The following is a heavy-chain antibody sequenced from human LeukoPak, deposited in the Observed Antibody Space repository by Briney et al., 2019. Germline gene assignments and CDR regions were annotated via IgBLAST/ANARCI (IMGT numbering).Heavy chain of an antibody. D-gene: IGHD4-17*01. CDR2: IWYDGSNK. Sequence: GSLRLSCAASGFTFSSYGMHWVRQAPGKGLEWVAVIWYDGSNKYYADSVKGRFTISRDNSKNTLYLQMNSLRAEDTAVYYCARDNGDYTFDYWGQGTLVTVSS. J-gene: IGHJ4*02. CDR3: ARDNGDYTFDY. V-gene: IGHV3-33*01. CDR1: GFTFSSYG.